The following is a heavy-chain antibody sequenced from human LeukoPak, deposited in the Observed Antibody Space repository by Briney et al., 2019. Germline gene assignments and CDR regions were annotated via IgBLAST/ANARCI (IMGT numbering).Heavy chain of an antibody. D-gene: IGHD1-26*01. CDR1: GFTFSSYA. CDR2: ISGSGGST. Sequence: QPGGSLRLSCAASGFTFSSYAMSWVRQAPGKGLEWVSAISGSGGSTYYADSVKGRFTISRDNSKNTLYLQMNSLRVEDTAVYYCAKDPGWELYYFDNWGQGTLVTVSS. CDR3: AKDPGWELYYFDN. V-gene: IGHV3-23*01. J-gene: IGHJ4*02.